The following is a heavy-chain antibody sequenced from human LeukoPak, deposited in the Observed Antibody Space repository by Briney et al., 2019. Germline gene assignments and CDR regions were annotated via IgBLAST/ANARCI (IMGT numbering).Heavy chain of an antibody. V-gene: IGHV1-24*01. D-gene: IGHD2-2*01. CDR1: GDTLNDLS. Sequence: ASVKVSCXVSGDTLNDLSMHWVRMSPGGGLEWMRGRDPEDGETIYAQKFQGRLTMTEDTSTDTVYMELSSLRSEDTAIYYCATGVPVVPDPTYYYYYYFDVWGKGTTVTVSS. J-gene: IGHJ6*03. CDR3: ATGVPVVPDPTYYYYYYFDV. CDR2: RDPEDGET.